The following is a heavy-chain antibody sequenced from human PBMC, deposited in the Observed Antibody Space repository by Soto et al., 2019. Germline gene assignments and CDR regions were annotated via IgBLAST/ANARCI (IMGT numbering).Heavy chain of an antibody. V-gene: IGHV4-31*03. CDR3: AGCIASSLLGMDV. Sequence: NPSETLSLTCTVSGGPISSGGYYWSWIRQHPGKGLEWIGYIDYSGSSYYNSALKSRVTLSVDTSKNQFSLKLRSVTAADTAVYFCAGCIASSLLGMDVWGQGTTVTVSS. J-gene: IGHJ6*02. D-gene: IGHD3-3*01. CDR2: IDYSGSS. CDR1: GGPISSGGYY.